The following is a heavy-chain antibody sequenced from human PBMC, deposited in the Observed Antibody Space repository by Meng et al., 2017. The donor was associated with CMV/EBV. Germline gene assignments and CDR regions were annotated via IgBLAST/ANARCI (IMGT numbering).Heavy chain of an antibody. CDR1: GGSLSGYY. D-gene: IGHD6-13*01. J-gene: IGHJ1*01. CDR2: INHSGST. V-gene: IGHV4-34*01. CDR3: ARKGRSSWYLLAEYFQH. Sequence: YGGSLSGYYWSWIRQPPGKGLEWIGEINHSGSTNYNPSLKSRVTISVDTSKNQFSLKLSSVTAADTAVYYCARKGRSSWYLLAEYFQHWGQGTLVTVSS.